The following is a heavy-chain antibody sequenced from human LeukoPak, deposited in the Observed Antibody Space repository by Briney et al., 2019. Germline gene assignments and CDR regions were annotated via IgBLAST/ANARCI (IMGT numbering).Heavy chain of an antibody. Sequence: SGTLSLTCAVSGGSISSSNWWSWVRQPPGKGLEWLGEIYHSGSTSYNPSLKSRVSISVDKSKNQFSLKLSSVTAADTAVYYCARGSPITIFGVVPPYAFDIWGQGTMVTVSS. CDR1: GGSISSSNW. CDR3: ARGSPITIFGVVPPYAFDI. CDR2: IYHSGST. V-gene: IGHV4-4*02. D-gene: IGHD3-3*01. J-gene: IGHJ3*02.